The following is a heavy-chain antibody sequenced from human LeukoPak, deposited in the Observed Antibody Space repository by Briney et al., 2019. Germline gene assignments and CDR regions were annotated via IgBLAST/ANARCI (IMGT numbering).Heavy chain of an antibody. CDR1: GGSISSSSYY. Sequence: SETLSLTCTVSGGSISSSSYYWGWIRQPPGKGLEWIGSIYYSGSTYYTPSLKSRVTISVDTSKNQFSLKLSSVTAADTAVYYCARLKMATTRSVDYWGQGTLVTVSP. D-gene: IGHD5-24*01. V-gene: IGHV4-39*01. CDR3: ARLKMATTRSVDY. J-gene: IGHJ4*02. CDR2: IYYSGST.